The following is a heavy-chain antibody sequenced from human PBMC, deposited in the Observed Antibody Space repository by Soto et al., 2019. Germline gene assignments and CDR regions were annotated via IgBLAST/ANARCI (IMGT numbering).Heavy chain of an antibody. CDR3: AKGWGSYDYGMGGIDY. CDR2: ISGSGGST. V-gene: IGHV3-23*01. Sequence: GGSLRLSCAASGFTFSSYAMSWVRQAPGKGLEWVSAISGSGGSTYYADSVKGRFTISRDNSKNTLYLQMNSLRAEDTAVYYCAKGWGSYDYGMGGIDYWGQGTLVTVSS. CDR1: GFTFSSYA. J-gene: IGHJ4*02. D-gene: IGHD4-17*01.